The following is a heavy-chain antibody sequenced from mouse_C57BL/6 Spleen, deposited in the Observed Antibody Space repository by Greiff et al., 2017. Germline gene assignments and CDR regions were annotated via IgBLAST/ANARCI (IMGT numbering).Heavy chain of an antibody. J-gene: IGHJ4*01. CDR1: GYAFSSSW. V-gene: IGHV1-82*01. CDR3: ARRDSTMVTTDAMDY. CDR2: IYPGDGGT. Sequence: VQLQQSGPELVKPGASVKISCKASGYAFSSSWMNWVKQRPGKGLEWIGRIYPGDGGTNYNGKFKGKATLTADKSSSTAYMQLSSLTSEDSAVYFCARRDSTMVTTDAMDYWGQGTSVTVSS. D-gene: IGHD2-2*01.